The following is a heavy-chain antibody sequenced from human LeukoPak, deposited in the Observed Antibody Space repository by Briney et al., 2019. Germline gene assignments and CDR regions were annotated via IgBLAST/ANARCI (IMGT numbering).Heavy chain of an antibody. CDR1: RFTFSTYS. CDR2: ISSSGSTI. Sequence: QTGGSLRLSCAASRFTFSTYSMNWVRQAPGKGLEWVSSISSSGSTIYYADSVKGRFTISRDNANNSLYLQMNSLRAEDTAVYYCARGPSSGWYYYYYMDVWGKGTTVTISS. CDR3: ARGPSSGWYYYYYMDV. V-gene: IGHV3-48*04. D-gene: IGHD6-19*01. J-gene: IGHJ6*03.